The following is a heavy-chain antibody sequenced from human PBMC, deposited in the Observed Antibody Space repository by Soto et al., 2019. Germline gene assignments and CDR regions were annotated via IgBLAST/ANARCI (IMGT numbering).Heavy chain of an antibody. CDR1: GFTFSSYG. CDR2: ISYDGSNK. J-gene: IGHJ6*03. CDR3: AKAEGYYMDV. V-gene: IGHV3-30*18. Sequence: GGSLRLSCAASGFTFSSYGMHWVRQAPGKGLEWVAVISYDGSNKYYADSVKGRFTISRDNSKNTLYLQMNSLRAEDTAVYYCAKAEGYYMDVWGKGTTVTVSS.